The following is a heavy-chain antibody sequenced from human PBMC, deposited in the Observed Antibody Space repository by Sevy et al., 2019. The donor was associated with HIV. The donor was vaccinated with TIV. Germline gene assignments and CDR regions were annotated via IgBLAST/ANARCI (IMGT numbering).Heavy chain of an antibody. D-gene: IGHD3-22*01. Sequence: ASVKVSCKGSGYTFTYYYLHWVRQAPGQGLEWMGIIHPSGGRRSYAQKFQGRVTMTSDTSTTTVYMDLSSLRSEDTAVYYCARGNYYDNSGFPLYYFDYWGRGTPVTVSS. CDR2: IHPSGGRR. CDR3: ARGNYYDNSGFPLYYFDY. V-gene: IGHV1-46*01. J-gene: IGHJ4*02. CDR1: GYTFTYYY.